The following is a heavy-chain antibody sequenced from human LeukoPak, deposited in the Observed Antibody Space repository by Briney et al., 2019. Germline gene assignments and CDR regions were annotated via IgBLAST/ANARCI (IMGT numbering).Heavy chain of an antibody. CDR2: IYNGGST. D-gene: IGHD1-26*01. J-gene: IGHJ4*02. CDR1: GASISRGY. Sequence: PSETLSLTCTVSGASISRGYWTWIRQPPGKGLEWIGYIYNGGSTTYSPSLNSRVTISLDTSNNQVSLRLSSVTAADTAVYYCAKGGTYGGGADYWGQGTLVTVSS. CDR3: AKGGTYGGGADY. V-gene: IGHV4-59*01.